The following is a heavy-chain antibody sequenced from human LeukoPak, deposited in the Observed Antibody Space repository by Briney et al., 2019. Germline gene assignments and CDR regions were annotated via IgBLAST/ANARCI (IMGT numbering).Heavy chain of an antibody. CDR1: GGTFSSYA. D-gene: IGHD2-2*01. CDR2: MNPNSGNT. Sequence: ASVKVSCKASGGTFSSYAINWVRQATGQGLEWMGWMNPNSGNTGYAQKFQGRVTMTRNTSISTAYMELSSLRSEDTAVYYCARGWVPAAMRTGRTKYYFDYWGQGTLVTVSS. V-gene: IGHV1-8*02. CDR3: ARGWVPAAMRTGRTKYYFDY. J-gene: IGHJ4*02.